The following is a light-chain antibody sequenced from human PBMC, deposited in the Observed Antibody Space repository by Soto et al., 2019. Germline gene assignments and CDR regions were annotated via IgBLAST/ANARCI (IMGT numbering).Light chain of an antibody. Sequence: DIQMTQSLSSLSASVGDRVTITCRASQSISSYLNWYQQKPGKAPKLLIYAASSLQSGVPSRFSGSGSGTDFTLTISSLQPEDFATYYCQQSYSTPQTFGGGTKVEIK. CDR3: QQSYSTPQT. V-gene: IGKV1-39*01. CDR2: AAS. J-gene: IGKJ4*01. CDR1: QSISSY.